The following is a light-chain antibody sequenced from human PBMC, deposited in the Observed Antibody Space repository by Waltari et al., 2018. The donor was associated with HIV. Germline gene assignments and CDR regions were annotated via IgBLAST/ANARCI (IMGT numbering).Light chain of an antibody. CDR2: EVR. Sequence: QSALTQPASVSGSPGLAITIPRTGTSSDVGGYHYVSWYQQHLGKAPKLMIYEVRNRPSGVSNRFSGSKSGNTASLTISGLQAEDEADYYCSSYASSSTPYVFGTGTKVTVL. CDR3: SSYASSSTPYV. V-gene: IGLV2-14*01. J-gene: IGLJ1*01. CDR1: SSDVGGYHY.